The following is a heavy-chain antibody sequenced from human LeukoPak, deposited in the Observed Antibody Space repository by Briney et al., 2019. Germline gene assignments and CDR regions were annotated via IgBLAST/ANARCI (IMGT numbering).Heavy chain of an antibody. Sequence: SETLSLTCTVPGGSISSYYWSWIRQTAGKGLEWIGRIYTSGSTNYNPSLKSRVTMSVDTSKNQFSLKLSSVTAADTAVYYCAGGSYYGYYFDYWGQGTLVTVSS. V-gene: IGHV4-4*07. J-gene: IGHJ4*02. CDR2: IYTSGST. CDR3: AGGSYYGYYFDY. D-gene: IGHD3-10*01. CDR1: GGSISSYY.